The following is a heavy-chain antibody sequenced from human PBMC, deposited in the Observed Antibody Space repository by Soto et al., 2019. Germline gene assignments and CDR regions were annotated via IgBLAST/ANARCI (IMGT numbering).Heavy chain of an antibody. CDR1: GFTVSSNY. Sequence: PGGSLRLSCAASGFTVSSNYMSWVRQAPGKGLEWVSVIYSGGSTYYADSVKGRFTISRDNSKNTLYLQMNSLRAEDTAVYYCATGNSGYDPYFDYWGQGTLVSVSS. CDR2: IYSGGST. V-gene: IGHV3-66*01. CDR3: ATGNSGYDPYFDY. J-gene: IGHJ4*02. D-gene: IGHD5-12*01.